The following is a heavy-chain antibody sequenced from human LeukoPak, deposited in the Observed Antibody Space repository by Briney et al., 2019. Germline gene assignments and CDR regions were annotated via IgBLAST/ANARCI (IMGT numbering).Heavy chain of an antibody. CDR3: ARAPEYCSSTSCLYYYYYYMDV. Sequence: ASVKVSCKASGYTFTGYYMHRVRQAPGQGLEWMGWINPNSGGTNYAQKFQGRVTMTRDTSISTAYMELSRLRSDDTAVYYCARAPEYCSSTSCLYYYYYYMDVWGKGTTVTVSS. J-gene: IGHJ6*03. D-gene: IGHD2-2*01. CDR1: GYTFTGYY. V-gene: IGHV1-2*02. CDR2: INPNSGGT.